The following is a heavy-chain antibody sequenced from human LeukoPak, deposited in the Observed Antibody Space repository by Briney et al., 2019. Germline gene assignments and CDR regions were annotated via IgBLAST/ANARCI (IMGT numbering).Heavy chain of an antibody. CDR1: EFTFSNFW. D-gene: IGHD5-18*01. J-gene: IGHJ4*02. CDR2: INRDGSEK. V-gene: IGHV3-7*04. Sequence: GGSLRLSCAASEFTFSNFWTAWVRQSPGNGLQWVANINRDGSEKYYVDSVKGRFTISRDNAQNSLYLQLNSLRVEDTAIYYCARSSSTDGYRYFDSWGQGTLVTVSS. CDR3: ARSSSTDGYRYFDS.